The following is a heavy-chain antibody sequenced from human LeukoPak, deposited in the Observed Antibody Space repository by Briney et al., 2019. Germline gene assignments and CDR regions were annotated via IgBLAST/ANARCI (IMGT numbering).Heavy chain of an antibody. Sequence: SETLPLTCAVYGGSFSGYYWSWIRQPPGKGLEWIGEINHSGSTNYNPSLKSRVTISVDTSKNHFSLNLNSVSDADTAIYYCARYSRSFGWFDPWGRGTLVTVSS. J-gene: IGHJ5*02. V-gene: IGHV4-34*01. CDR2: INHSGST. CDR3: ARYSRSFGWFDP. D-gene: IGHD6-6*01. CDR1: GGSFSGYY.